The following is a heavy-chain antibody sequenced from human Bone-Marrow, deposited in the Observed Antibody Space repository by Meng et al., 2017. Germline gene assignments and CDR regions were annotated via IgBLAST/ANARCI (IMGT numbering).Heavy chain of an antibody. CDR2: ISYDGSNK. Sequence: GESLKISCAASGFTFSSYAMHWVRQAPGKGLEWVVVISYDGSNKYYADSVKGRFTISRDNSKNTLYLQMNSLRAEDTAVYYCARRRESSGYYDYWGQGTLVTVSS. D-gene: IGHD3-22*01. CDR1: GFTFSSYA. J-gene: IGHJ4*02. CDR3: ARRRESSGYYDY. V-gene: IGHV3-30*01.